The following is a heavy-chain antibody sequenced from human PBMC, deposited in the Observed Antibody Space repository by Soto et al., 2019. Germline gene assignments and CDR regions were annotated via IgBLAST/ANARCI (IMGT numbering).Heavy chain of an antibody. CDR3: ARGTAATITETTPWFDP. D-gene: IGHD6-25*01. Sequence: QVQLQESGPGLVKPSGTLSLTCAVSGGSISSSNWWSWVRQPPGKGLAWIGEIYHSGSTHYNPSLKLRVTLAADTSKNPVALKLSSVTAAHTAVYYCARGTAATITETTPWFDPWGQGTLVTVSS. CDR2: IYHSGST. V-gene: IGHV4-4*02. J-gene: IGHJ5*02. CDR1: GGSISSSNW.